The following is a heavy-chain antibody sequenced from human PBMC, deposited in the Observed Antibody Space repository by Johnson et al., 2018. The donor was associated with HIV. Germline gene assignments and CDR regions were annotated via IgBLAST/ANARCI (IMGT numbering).Heavy chain of an antibody. CDR2: ISYDGSNK. V-gene: IGHV3-30-3*01. Sequence: HVQLVESGGGVVQPGTSLRLSCAASGFTFTSFAMHWVRQAPGKGLEWVAFISYDGSNKYYADSVKGRFTISRDNSKNTLFLQMNSLRAEDTAVYYCARAYTYGAFDILGQGTMVTVSS. CDR3: ARAYTYGAFDI. CDR1: GFTFTSFA. D-gene: IGHD5-18*01. J-gene: IGHJ3*02.